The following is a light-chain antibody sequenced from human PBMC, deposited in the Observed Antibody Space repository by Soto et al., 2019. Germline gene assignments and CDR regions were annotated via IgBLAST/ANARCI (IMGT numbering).Light chain of an antibody. V-gene: IGLV2-8*01. J-gene: IGLJ7*01. CDR3: SSYAGSNSPFV. CDR2: EVS. CDR1: SSDIGDYNY. Sequence: QSALTQPPSASGSPGQSVTISCTGTSSDIGDYNYVSWYQQHPGKAPKLMIYEVSKRPSGVPDRFSGSKSGNTASLTVSGLQAEDEADYYCSSYAGSNSPFVFGSGTQLPVL.